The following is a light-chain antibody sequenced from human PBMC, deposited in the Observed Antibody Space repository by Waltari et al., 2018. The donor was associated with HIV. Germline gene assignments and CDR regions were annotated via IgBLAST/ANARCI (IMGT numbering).Light chain of an antibody. V-gene: IGLV1-44*01. CDR2: GND. J-gene: IGLJ3*02. CDR3: AAWDDSLNGGV. CDR1: SSKIGSNP. Sequence: QSVLTQPPSASGPPGQWVTISCSASSSKIGSNPENWYQHLPGTAPKLLIYGNDQRPSGVPDRFSASRSGTSASLAISGLQSADEADYYCAAWDDSLNGGVFGGGTKLTVL.